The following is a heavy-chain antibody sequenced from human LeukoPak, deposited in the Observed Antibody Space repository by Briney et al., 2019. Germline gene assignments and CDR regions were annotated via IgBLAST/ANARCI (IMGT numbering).Heavy chain of an antibody. J-gene: IGHJ4*02. V-gene: IGHV3-73*01. Sequence: GGSLRPSCAASGFTFSGSAMHWVRQASGKGLEWVGRIRSKANSYATAYAASVKGRFTISRDDSKNTAYLQMNSLKTEDTAVYYCIIGDYYDSSGYPFDYWGQGTLVTVSS. CDR2: IRSKANSYAT. CDR1: GFTFSGSA. CDR3: IIGDYYDSSGYPFDY. D-gene: IGHD3-22*01.